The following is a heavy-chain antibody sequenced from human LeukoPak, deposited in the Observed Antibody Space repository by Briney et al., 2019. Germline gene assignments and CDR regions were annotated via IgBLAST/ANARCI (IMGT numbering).Heavy chain of an antibody. J-gene: IGHJ4*02. V-gene: IGHV1-69*13. CDR2: IIPIFGTA. CDR1: GGTFSSYA. D-gene: IGHD3-22*01. Sequence: GASVKVSCKASGGTFSSYAISWVRQAPGQGLEWMGGIIPIFGTANYAQKFQGRVTITADESTSTAYMELSSLRSEDTAVYYYVWYYYDSSNYWGQGTLVTVSS. CDR3: VWYYYDSSNY.